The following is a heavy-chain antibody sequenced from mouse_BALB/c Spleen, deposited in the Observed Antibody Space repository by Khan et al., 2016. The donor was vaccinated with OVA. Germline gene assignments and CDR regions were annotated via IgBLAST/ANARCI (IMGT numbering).Heavy chain of an antibody. V-gene: IGHV5-6*01. J-gene: IGHJ3*01. D-gene: IGHD1-3*01. CDR2: ISSGGDYT. CDR1: GFSFSSYS. Sequence: EVELVESGGDLVRPGGSLKLSCAASGFSFSSYSMSWVRQTPDKRLEWVATISSGGDYTYYPDSVKGRFTISRDNAKNTLYLHMSSLTSEDTANYYGGSNLTGSFAYWGQGTLVTVSA. CDR3: GSNLTGSFAY.